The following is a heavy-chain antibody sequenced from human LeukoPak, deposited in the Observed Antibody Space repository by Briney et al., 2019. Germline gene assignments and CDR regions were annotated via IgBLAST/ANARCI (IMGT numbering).Heavy chain of an antibody. J-gene: IGHJ6*02. V-gene: IGHV4-34*01. D-gene: IGHD3-22*01. CDR2: INHSGST. CDR1: GDFFSDYY. CDR3: ARAVGSGYYYRAYYYYGMDV. Sequence: SETLSLTCAVYGDFFSDYYWNWLREPPGKGLEWRGEINHSGSTNYKPSLKSRVTISVDTSKNQFSLKLSYVTAADTAVYYCARAVGSGYYYRAYYYYGMDVWGQGTTVTVSS.